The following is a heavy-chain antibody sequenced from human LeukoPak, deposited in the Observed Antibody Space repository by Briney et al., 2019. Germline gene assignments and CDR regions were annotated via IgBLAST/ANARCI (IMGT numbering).Heavy chain of an antibody. CDR1: GFTFSSYS. D-gene: IGHD3-22*01. Sequence: GGSLRLSCAASGFTFSSYSMNWVRQAPGKGLEWVSYISSSSSYIYYADSVKGRFTISRDNAKNSLNLQMNSLRAEDTAVYYCARDFPYYYDISGYYQDYWGQGTLVTVSS. J-gene: IGHJ4*02. CDR2: ISSSSSYI. CDR3: ARDFPYYYDISGYYQDY. V-gene: IGHV3-21*05.